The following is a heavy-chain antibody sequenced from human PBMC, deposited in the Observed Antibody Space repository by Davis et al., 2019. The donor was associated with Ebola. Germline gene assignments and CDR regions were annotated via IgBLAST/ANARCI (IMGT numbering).Heavy chain of an antibody. V-gene: IGHV3-15*07. CDR3: TTNGYDFWSGYYEAHFDY. J-gene: IGHJ4*02. D-gene: IGHD3-3*01. Sequence: GESLKTPCAAPGFTFSNAWMNWVRQAPGQGPEWVGRIKSKSDGGTTDYVAPVKGRFTISRDDSNNTLYLQMNSLKTEDTAVYYWTTNGYDFWSGYYEAHFDYWGQGTLVTVSS. CDR2: IKSKSDGGTT. CDR1: GFTFSNAW.